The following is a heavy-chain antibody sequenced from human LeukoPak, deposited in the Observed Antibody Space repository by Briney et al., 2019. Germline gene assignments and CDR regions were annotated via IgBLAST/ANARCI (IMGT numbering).Heavy chain of an antibody. Sequence: PGGSLRLSCTASGFTVSSNYMSWVRQAPGKGLEWVSVIYTSGSTYYADSVKGRFTISRDNSKNTLYLQMNSLRAEDTAVYSCARMLPGGWAFDYWGQGTLVTVSS. V-gene: IGHV3-53*01. CDR3: ARMLPGGWAFDY. CDR1: GFTVSSNY. D-gene: IGHD6-19*01. J-gene: IGHJ4*02. CDR2: IYTSGST.